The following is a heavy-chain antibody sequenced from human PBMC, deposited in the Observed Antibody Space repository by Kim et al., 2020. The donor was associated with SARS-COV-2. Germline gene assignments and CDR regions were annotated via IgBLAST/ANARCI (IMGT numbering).Heavy chain of an antibody. CDR2: INAGNGNT. CDR1: GYTFTSYA. CDR3: ATAPLNSSGWYGAGY. J-gene: IGHJ4*02. D-gene: IGHD6-19*01. V-gene: IGHV1-3*01. Sequence: ASVKVSCKASGYTFTSYAMHWVRQAPGQRLEWMGWINAGNGNTKYSQKFQGRVTITRDTSASTAYMELSSLRSEDTAVYYCATAPLNSSGWYGAGYWGQGTLVTVSS.